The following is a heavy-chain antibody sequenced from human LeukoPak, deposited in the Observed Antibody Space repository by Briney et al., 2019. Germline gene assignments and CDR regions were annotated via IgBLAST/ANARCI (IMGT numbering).Heavy chain of an antibody. V-gene: IGHV3-30*03. CDR2: ISSDGSDK. CDR3: ATDQLSSSGWLDY. J-gene: IGHJ4*02. Sequence: GGSLRLSCAASGFTFSSYGMHWVRQAPGKGLEWVAIISSDGSDKYFADSVKGRFSISRDNSKNTLYLQMNSLRAEDTAVYYCATDQLSSSGWLDYWGQGTLVTVSS. CDR1: GFTFSSYG. D-gene: IGHD6-19*01.